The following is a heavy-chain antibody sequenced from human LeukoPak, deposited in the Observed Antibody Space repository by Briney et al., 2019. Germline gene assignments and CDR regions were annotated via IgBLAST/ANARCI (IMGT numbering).Heavy chain of an antibody. CDR2: ISPSGDIK. CDR3: AKDDAWLQYND. Sequence: GGTLRLSCVASGFTFSRHGMNWVRQAPGKGLEWVSGISPSGDIKYYVDSVKGRFTVSRDNSKNTLYLQINSLRDEDTAVYYCAKDDAWLQYNDWGQGTLVTVSS. CDR1: GFTFSRHG. V-gene: IGHV3-23*01. D-gene: IGHD5-24*01. J-gene: IGHJ4*02.